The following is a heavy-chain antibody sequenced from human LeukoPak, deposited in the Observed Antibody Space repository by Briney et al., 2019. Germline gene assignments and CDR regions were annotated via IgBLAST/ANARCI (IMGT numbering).Heavy chain of an antibody. Sequence: PGGSLRLSCAASGFTFSSYAMSWVRQAPGKGLEWVAVISYDGSNKYYADSVKGRFTISRDNSKNTLYLQMNSLRAEDTAVYYCAKAPSDSSGYYPHFDYWGQGTLVTVSS. CDR3: AKAPSDSSGYYPHFDY. CDR1: GFTFSSYA. J-gene: IGHJ4*02. V-gene: IGHV3-30*18. D-gene: IGHD3-22*01. CDR2: ISYDGSNK.